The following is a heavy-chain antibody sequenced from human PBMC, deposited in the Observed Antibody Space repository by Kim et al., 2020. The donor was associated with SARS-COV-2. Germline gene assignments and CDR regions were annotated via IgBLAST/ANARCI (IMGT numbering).Heavy chain of an antibody. CDR3: VSRPQIKRVGPGDFDY. D-gene: IGHD3-10*01. J-gene: IGHJ4*02. Sequence: VKSRFTIYRDNSKNTMYLQMNSLRAEDTTVYYCVSRPQIKRVGPGDFDYWGQGTLVTVSS. V-gene: IGHV3-66*01.